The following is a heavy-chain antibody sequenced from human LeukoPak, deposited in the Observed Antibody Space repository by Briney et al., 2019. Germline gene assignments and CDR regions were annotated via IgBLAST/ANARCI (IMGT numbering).Heavy chain of an antibody. D-gene: IGHD3-10*01. Sequence: GGPLSLSCAASGFTISSYWMTWVRQAPGKGLEWMAYIKQDGTERYYVDSVKGRSTISRDNAKNSLYLQMSSLRAEDTAVYDCARVAWYYYGSGTCLDYWGQGTLVTASS. V-gene: IGHV3-7*01. CDR3: ARVAWYYYGSGTCLDY. CDR1: GFTISSYW. CDR2: IKQDGTER. J-gene: IGHJ4*02.